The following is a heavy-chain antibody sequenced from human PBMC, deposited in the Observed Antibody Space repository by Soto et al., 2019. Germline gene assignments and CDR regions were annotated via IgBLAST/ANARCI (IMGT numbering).Heavy chain of an antibody. D-gene: IGHD2-8*01. Sequence: ASVKVTFKTSGYACTDFAIHWGRQTPGLSLEWMGWINAGIGNMRYSQKFQGRVSLTRDTSTSTVFMELRRLTPEDTAVYYCARPTCTPPDCLRPYDLYGLDVWGHGTTVTVSS. J-gene: IGHJ6*02. CDR1: GYACTDFA. CDR3: ARPTCTPPDCLRPYDLYGLDV. CDR2: INAGIGNM. V-gene: IGHV1-3*01.